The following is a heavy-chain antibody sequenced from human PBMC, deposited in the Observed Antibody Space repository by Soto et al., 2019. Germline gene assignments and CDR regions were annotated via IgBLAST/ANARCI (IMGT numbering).Heavy chain of an antibody. Sequence: QVQLVESGGDVVQPGRSLRLSCAASGFTFNSYGMHWVRQGPGNVLEWVAFISYDSAKTYYADSVKGRFTISRDNSNSGLYVQMNSLTGEDTAVYYCARTRSAWSDFRYYSLDVLCQGTTVTVSS. CDR3: ARTRSAWSDFRYYSLDV. CDR2: ISYDSAKT. V-gene: IGHV3-30*03. CDR1: GFTFNSYG. J-gene: IGHJ6*02. D-gene: IGHD1-26*01.